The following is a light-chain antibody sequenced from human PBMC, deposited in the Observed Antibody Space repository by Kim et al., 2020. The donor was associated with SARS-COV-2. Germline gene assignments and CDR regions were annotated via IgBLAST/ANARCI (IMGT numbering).Light chain of an antibody. CDR2: VDP. V-gene: IGLV2-14*03. Sequence: QSALTQTASVSGSPGQSITIFCTGSGNDVDGYKFFSWYQQHPGKAPRFLLSVDPYRPSDMPARFSGSASGNTASMTISGLVFDNEAHYYCSSYTGNNTRVFGGGTQLTVL. CDR3: SSYTGNNTRV. J-gene: IGLJ2*01. CDR1: GNDVDGYKF.